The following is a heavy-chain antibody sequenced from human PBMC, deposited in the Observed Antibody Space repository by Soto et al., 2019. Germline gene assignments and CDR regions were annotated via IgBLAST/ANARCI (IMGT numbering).Heavy chain of an antibody. CDR3: ARGPRTSGWYTHGY. V-gene: IGHV3-33*08. CDR1: GFTFSSYG. J-gene: IGHJ4*02. CDR2: IWYDGSNK. Sequence: GGSLRLSCAASGFTFSSYGMHWVRQAPGKGLEWVAFIWYDGSNKYYADSVKGRFTISRDNSKNTLYLQMNSLRAEDTAVYYCARGPRTSGWYTHGYWGQGTLVTVSS. D-gene: IGHD6-19*01.